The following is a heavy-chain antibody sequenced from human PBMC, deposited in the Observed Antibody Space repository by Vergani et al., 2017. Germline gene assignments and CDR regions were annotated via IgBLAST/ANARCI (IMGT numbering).Heavy chain of an antibody. J-gene: IGHJ6*02. Sequence: QVQLQESGPGLVKPSQTLSLTCTVSGGSISSGSYYWSWIRQPAGKGLEWIGRTYTSGSTNYNPSLKSRVTLSVDTSKNQFSLKLSSVPAADTPVYYCARERDSSSPYYYYGMDVWSQGTTVTVSS. CDR2: TYTSGST. D-gene: IGHD6-13*01. CDR1: GGSISSGSYY. V-gene: IGHV4-61*02. CDR3: ARERDSSSPYYYYGMDV.